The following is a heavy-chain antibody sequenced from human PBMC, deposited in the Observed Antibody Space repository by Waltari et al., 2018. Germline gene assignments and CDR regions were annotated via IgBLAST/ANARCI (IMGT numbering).Heavy chain of an antibody. V-gene: IGHV1-69*12. J-gene: IGHJ6*02. Sequence: QVQLVQSGAEVKKPGSSVKVSCKASGGTFSSYAISWVRQAHGQGLEWMGGIIPIFGTANYAQKFQGRVTITADESTSTAYMELSSLRSEDTAVYYCARGRVWQLAPYYYYGMDVWGQGTTVTVSS. CDR3: ARGRVWQLAPYYYYGMDV. CDR2: IIPIFGTA. CDR1: GGTFSSYA. D-gene: IGHD6-6*01.